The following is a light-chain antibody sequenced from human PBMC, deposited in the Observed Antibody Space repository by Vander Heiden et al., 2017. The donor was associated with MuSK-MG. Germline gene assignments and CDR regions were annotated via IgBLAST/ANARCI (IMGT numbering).Light chain of an antibody. CDR2: GAS. V-gene: IGKV3-20*01. CDR3: QQYGSSPQALGCT. J-gene: IGKJ5*01. CDR1: QSVSSSY. Sequence: EIVLTQSPGTLSLSPGERATLSCRASQSVSSSYLAWYQQKPGQAPRLLIYGASSRATGIPDRFSGSGSGTDFTLTISRLEPEDLAVYYCQQYGSSPQALGCTFGQGTRLEIK.